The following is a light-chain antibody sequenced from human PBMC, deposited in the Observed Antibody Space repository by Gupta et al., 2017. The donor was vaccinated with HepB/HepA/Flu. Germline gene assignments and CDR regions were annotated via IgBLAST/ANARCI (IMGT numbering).Light chain of an antibody. V-gene: IGKV1-39*01. J-gene: IGKJ2*01. CDR3: QQSFSTPYT. CDR1: QSVATY. CDR2: GAS. Sequence: IQMIKSSSSLSSSSGDRVTITCRAGQSVATYLHWYQQETGKAPRLLIYGASTLQSGVPPRFSGSGSGTDFTLTISSLQPEDFAIYYCQQSFSTPYTFGQGTKLEI.